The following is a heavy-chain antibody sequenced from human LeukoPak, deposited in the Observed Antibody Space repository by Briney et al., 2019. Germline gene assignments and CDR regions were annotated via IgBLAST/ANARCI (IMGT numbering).Heavy chain of an antibody. V-gene: IGHV3-23*01. J-gene: IGHJ4*02. CDR3: ARGYYYDSSGYSYFDY. CDR2: ISGSGATT. Sequence: PGGCLRLSCAASGFTFSTYAMAWVRQAPGKGLEWVSAISGSGATTEYADSVKGRFTISRDNAKNTLYLQMNSLRAEDTAVYYCARGYYYDSSGYSYFDYWGQGTLVTVSS. CDR1: GFTFSTYA. D-gene: IGHD3-22*01.